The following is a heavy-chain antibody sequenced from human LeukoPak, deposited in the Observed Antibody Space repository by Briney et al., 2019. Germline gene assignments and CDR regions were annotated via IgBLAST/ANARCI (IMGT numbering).Heavy chain of an antibody. CDR3: AKDKYHDSSGTFDY. CDR1: GFTFNIYA. J-gene: IGHJ4*02. CDR2: ISASGGGT. D-gene: IGHD3-22*01. Sequence: GGSLRLSCAVSGFTFNIYAMSWVRQAPGKGLEWVSRISASGGGTFYAGSVEGRFIISRDNSKNTLSLQMNSLRAEDAAIYYCAKDKYHDSSGTFDYWGQGTLVTVSS. V-gene: IGHV3-23*01.